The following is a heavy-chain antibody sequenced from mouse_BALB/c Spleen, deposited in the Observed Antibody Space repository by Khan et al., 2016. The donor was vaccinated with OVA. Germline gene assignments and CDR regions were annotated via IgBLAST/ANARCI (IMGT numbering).Heavy chain of an antibody. CDR1: GYAFTTYW. D-gene: IGHD1-1*02. CDR3: TRRGLFGIFVY. Sequence: VQLQQSGAELAKPGSSVKMSCVASGYAFTTYWMHWIKQRPGQGLEWIGYINPSTGYIENNQKFKDKATLTKDASSSTAYMQLSSLTSEDSAVYYWTRRGLFGIFVYWGQGTQGTVSA. J-gene: IGHJ3*01. CDR2: INPSTGYI. V-gene: IGHV1-7*01.